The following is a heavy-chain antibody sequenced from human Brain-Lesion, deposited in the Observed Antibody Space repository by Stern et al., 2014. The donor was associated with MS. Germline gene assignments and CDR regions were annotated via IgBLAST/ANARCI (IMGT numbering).Heavy chain of an antibody. CDR3: ARDCGVGHCHGVRGYSYYYGLDV. CDR2: IKQDGSEK. J-gene: IGHJ6*02. V-gene: IGHV3-7*01. Sequence: EVQLVESGGGLVQPGGSLRLSCVASGFGFSSYWMSWVRQAPGKGLEWVANIKQDGSEKYYVDSVKGRFTISRDNAKNSLYLQMNSLRGEDTAVYYCARDCGVGHCHGVRGYSYYYGLDVWGQGTSVTVSS. CDR1: GFGFSSYW. D-gene: IGHD2-15*01.